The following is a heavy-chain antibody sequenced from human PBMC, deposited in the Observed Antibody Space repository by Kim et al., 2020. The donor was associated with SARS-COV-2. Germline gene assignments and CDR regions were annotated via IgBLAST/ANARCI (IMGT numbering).Heavy chain of an antibody. J-gene: IGHJ4*02. CDR2: ISAYNANT. Sequence: ASVKVSCKASGYTFTSYDISWVRQAPGQGLEWMGWISAYNANTKYAQKVQGRVTMTTDTSTSTAYMELRSLRFDDTAVYYCARVMRAVTTAFDFDYWGQG. V-gene: IGHV1-18*01. CDR1: GYTFTSYD. CDR3: ARVMRAVTTAFDFDY. D-gene: IGHD4-17*01.